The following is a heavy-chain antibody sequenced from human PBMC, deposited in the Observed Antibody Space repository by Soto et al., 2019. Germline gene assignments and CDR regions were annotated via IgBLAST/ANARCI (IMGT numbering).Heavy chain of an antibody. V-gene: IGHV1-69*06. CDR2: LIPIFGTA. Sequence: QVQLVQSGAEVKKPGSSVKVSCKASGGTFSSYAISWVRQSPVQGLEWMGGLIPIFGTANYAQKFQGRVTITADKSTSTAYLELSSLRSEDTAVYYCARGGVDIGATPSSGYGMDVWGQGTTVTVSS. D-gene: IGHD5-12*01. CDR3: ARGGVDIGATPSSGYGMDV. CDR1: GGTFSSYA. J-gene: IGHJ6*02.